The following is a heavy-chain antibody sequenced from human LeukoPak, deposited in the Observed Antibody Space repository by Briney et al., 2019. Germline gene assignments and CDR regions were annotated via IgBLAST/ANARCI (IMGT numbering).Heavy chain of an antibody. Sequence: SETLSLTCTVSGGSVSHTAYYWGWIRQPPGKGLEWIGNIYMNGHTYYNPSLALRSRVTLSLDTSTNEFSLKVSSVTAADTALFYCARQLQHPPTGNAFDMWGHGTMVTVSS. D-gene: IGHD1-14*01. CDR1: GGSVSHTAYY. CDR3: ARQLQHPPTGNAFDM. V-gene: IGHV4-39*01. J-gene: IGHJ3*02. CDR2: IYMNGHT.